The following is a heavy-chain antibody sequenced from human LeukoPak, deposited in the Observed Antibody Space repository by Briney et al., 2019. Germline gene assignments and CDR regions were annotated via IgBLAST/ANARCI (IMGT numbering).Heavy chain of an antibody. J-gene: IGHJ4*02. Sequence: SVKVSCKASGGTFSSYAISWVRQAPGQGLEWMGRIIPILGIANYAQKFQGRVTITADKSTSTAYMELSSLRSEDTAVYYCASLMVRGVTSRLNPPFDYWGQGTLVTVSS. V-gene: IGHV1-69*04. D-gene: IGHD3-10*01. CDR3: ASLMVRGVTSRLNPPFDY. CDR1: GGTFSSYA. CDR2: IIPILGIA.